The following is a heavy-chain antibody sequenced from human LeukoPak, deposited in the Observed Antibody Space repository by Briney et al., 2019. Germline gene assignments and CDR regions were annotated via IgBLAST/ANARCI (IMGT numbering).Heavy chain of an antibody. CDR3: AGVAARLDY. D-gene: IGHD2-15*01. J-gene: IGHJ4*02. CDR2: IYHSGST. V-gene: IGHV4-30-2*02. Sequence: PSQTLSLTCAVSGGSISSGGYSWSWIRQPPGKGLEWIGYIYHSGSTYYNPSLKSRVTISVDRSKNQFSLKLSSVTAADTAVYYCAGVAARLDYWGQGTLVTVSS. CDR1: GGSISSGGYS.